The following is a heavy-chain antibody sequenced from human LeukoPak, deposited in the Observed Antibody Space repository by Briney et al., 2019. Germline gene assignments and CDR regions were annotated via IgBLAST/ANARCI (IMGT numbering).Heavy chain of an antibody. J-gene: IGHJ4*02. CDR1: GGSISSGSYY. CDR3: ARAGNAVAGTVFNY. D-gene: IGHD6-19*01. V-gene: IGHV4-61*02. CDR2: IYTSGST. Sequence: SQTLSLTCTVSGGSISSGSYYWSWIRQPAGKGLEWIGRIYTSGSTIYNPSLKSRVTISVDTSKNQFSLKLSSVTAADTAVYYCARAGNAVAGTVFNYWGQGTLVTVSS.